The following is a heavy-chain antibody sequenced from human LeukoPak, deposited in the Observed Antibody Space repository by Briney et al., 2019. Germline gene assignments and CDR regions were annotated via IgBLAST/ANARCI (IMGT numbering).Heavy chain of an antibody. CDR2: ISGDGRDI. Sequence: PGGSLRLSCAASAFTFSSYGMSWVRQAPGKGLEWVSAISGDGRDIFYADAVKGRFTISRENAKNSLYLQMNSLRAGDTAVYYCARDRGGGHMDVWGKGTTVTISS. J-gene: IGHJ6*03. V-gene: IGHV3-23*01. D-gene: IGHD2-15*01. CDR1: AFTFSSYG. CDR3: ARDRGGGHMDV.